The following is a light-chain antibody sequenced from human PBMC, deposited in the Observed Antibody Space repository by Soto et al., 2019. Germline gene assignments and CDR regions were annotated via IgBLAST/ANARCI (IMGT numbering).Light chain of an antibody. CDR2: KAS. CDR1: QTISTW. Sequence: IQMTQSPSTLSASVVDRVTFTCRASQTISTWLAWYQQKPGEAPKLLIYKASTLEVGVPSRFSASGSVTEFTLTINTLQPADFATYYCQQYNSYPWTFAQGTKV. J-gene: IGKJ1*01. CDR3: QQYNSYPWT. V-gene: IGKV1-5*03.